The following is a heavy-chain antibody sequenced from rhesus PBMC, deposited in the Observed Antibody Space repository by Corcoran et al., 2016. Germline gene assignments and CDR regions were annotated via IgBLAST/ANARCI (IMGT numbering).Heavy chain of an antibody. J-gene: IGHJ6*01. D-gene: IGHD2-39*02. V-gene: IGHV4S6*01. CDR2: IDGTGWST. Sequence: QVQLQESGPGLVKPSETLPLTCAVSGASISSDYWSWIRQPPGKGLEWIGYIDGTGWSTNYNPSLKSRVTISKDTSKNQFSLKVTSVTAADTAVYYCARQGYTDHLGGLDSWGQGVVVTVSS. CDR3: ARQGYTDHLGGLDS. CDR1: GASISSDY.